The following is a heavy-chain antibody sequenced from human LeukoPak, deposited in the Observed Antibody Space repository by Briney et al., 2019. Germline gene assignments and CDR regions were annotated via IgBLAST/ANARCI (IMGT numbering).Heavy chain of an antibody. V-gene: IGHV1-69*05. CDR2: IIPIFGTA. J-gene: IGHJ6*02. Sequence: SVKVSCKASGGTFSIYAISWVRQAPGQGLDWMVGIIPIFGTANYAQKLQGRVTMTTDTSTSTAYMELRSLRSDDTAVYYCARDRMVGYCSGGSCYSGDYYFYGMDVWGQGTTVTVSS. CDR1: GGTFSIYA. D-gene: IGHD2-15*01. CDR3: ARDRMVGYCSGGSCYSGDYYFYGMDV.